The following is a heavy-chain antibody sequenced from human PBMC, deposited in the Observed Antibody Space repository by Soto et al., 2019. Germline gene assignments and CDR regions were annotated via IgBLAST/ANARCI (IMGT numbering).Heavy chain of an antibody. CDR1: GGTFSSYT. D-gene: IGHD2-21*02. J-gene: IGHJ4*02. CDR2: IIPILGIA. Sequence: QVQLVQSGAEVKKPGSSVKVSCKASGGTFSSYTISWVRQAPGQGLEWMGRIIPILGIANYAQKFQGRVTITADKSTSTAYMELSSMRSEDTAVYYCARDGDCGGDCSHDYWGQGPLVTVSS. CDR3: ARDGDCGGDCSHDY. V-gene: IGHV1-69*08.